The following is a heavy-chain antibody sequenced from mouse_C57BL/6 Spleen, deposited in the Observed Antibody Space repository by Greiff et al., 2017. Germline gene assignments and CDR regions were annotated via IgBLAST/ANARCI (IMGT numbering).Heavy chain of an antibody. Sequence: VQLQQSGAELVRPGASVKLSCTASGFNIKDDYMHWVKQRPEQGLEWIGWIDPENGATEYASKFQGKATITADTSSNTAYLQLSSLTSEDTAVYYCTTPNYYGSSYDWFAYWGQGTLVTVSA. CDR1: GFNIKDDY. CDR2: IDPENGAT. D-gene: IGHD1-1*01. J-gene: IGHJ3*01. V-gene: IGHV14-4*01. CDR3: TTPNYYGSSYDWFAY.